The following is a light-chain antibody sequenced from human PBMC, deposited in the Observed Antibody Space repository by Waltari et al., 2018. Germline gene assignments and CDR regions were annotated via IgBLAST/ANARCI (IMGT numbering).Light chain of an antibody. CDR3: PQYGSSPPWT. V-gene: IGKV3-20*01. Sequence: EIVLTQSPCIRSLSAGDRATLSCRASPSVSSSYLAWYQQQPGQAPRLLISGASSRAPGLPDRFSGSGSGKDFTLTISRLEPEDFAVYYCPQYGSSPPWTFGQGTKVEIK. J-gene: IGKJ1*01. CDR2: GAS. CDR1: PSVSSSY.